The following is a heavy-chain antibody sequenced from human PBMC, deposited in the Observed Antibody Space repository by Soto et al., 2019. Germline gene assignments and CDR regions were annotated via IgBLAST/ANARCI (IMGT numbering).Heavy chain of an antibody. Sequence: EVQLLESGGGLVQPGGSLRLSCAASGFTFSSYAMRWVRQAPVKGLEWVSAISGSDGSTYYADSVKGRFTISRDNSKNTLYVQMNSLRAEDTAVYYCARRGSGSYYDYWGQGTLVTVSS. CDR1: GFTFSSYA. V-gene: IGHV3-23*01. CDR3: ARRGSGSYYDY. CDR2: ISGSDGST. D-gene: IGHD1-26*01. J-gene: IGHJ4*02.